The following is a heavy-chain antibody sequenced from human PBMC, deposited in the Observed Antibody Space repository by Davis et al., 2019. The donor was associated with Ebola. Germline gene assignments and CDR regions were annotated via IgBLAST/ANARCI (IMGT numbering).Heavy chain of an antibody. CDR1: GYTFTNYY. CDR2: INPYGGST. J-gene: IGHJ4*02. CDR3: ARGGDILPGDYDY. D-gene: IGHD3-9*01. V-gene: IGHV1-46*01. Sequence: ASVKVSCKASGYTFTNYYIQWVRQAPAQGLEWLGIINPYGGSTYYAQKFQGRVTMTRDTSTSTVYMEMGSLRSEDTAVYYCARGGDILPGDYDYWGQGTLVTVSS.